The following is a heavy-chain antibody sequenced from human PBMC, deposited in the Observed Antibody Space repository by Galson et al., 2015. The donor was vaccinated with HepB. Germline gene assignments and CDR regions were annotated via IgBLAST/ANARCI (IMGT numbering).Heavy chain of an antibody. CDR1: GFAFSRYA. CDR2: IRGSDDST. J-gene: IGHJ4*02. Sequence: SLRLSCAASGFAFSRYAMSWVRQAPGKGLEWVSAIRGSDDSTYFADSGKGRFSIFRDNSKNTLYLQLNSLRAEDTAVYYCAAHTADGESTFDYWGLGRLVTVS. V-gene: IGHV3-23*01. CDR3: AAHTADGESTFDY. D-gene: IGHD4-17*01.